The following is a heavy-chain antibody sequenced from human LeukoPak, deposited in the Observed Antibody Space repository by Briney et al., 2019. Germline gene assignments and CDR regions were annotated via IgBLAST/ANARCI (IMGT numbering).Heavy chain of an antibody. CDR1: GFTFSSYW. CDR3: ARGHLGSYYSSRDDWFDP. CDR2: IKQDGSEK. J-gene: IGHJ5*02. D-gene: IGHD1-26*01. V-gene: IGHV3-7*01. Sequence: PGGSLRLSCAASGFTFSSYWMSWVRQAPGKGLEWVANIKQDGSEKYYVDSVKGRFTISRDNAKNSLYLQMNSLRAEDTAVYYCARGHLGSYYSSRDDWFDPWGQGTLVTVSS.